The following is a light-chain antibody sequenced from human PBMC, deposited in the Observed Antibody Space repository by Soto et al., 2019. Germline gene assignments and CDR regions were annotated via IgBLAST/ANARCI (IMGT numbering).Light chain of an antibody. J-gene: IGKJ1*01. CDR1: QSVGNW. CDR3: QQYNSYWT. V-gene: IGKV1-5*01. Sequence: DIQMTQSPSTLSASVGERVTITCRASQSVGNWLAWYQHKPGKAPKLLIYDVSSLESGLPSRFSGSGSGTEFTLTITSLQPEDFASYYCQQYNSYWTFGQGTKVDIK. CDR2: DVS.